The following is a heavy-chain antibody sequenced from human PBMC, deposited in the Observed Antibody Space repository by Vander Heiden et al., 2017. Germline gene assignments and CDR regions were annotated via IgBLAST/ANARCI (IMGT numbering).Heavy chain of an antibody. Sequence: QVQLQQWGAGLLKPSETLSLSCGVSGGSLSTYYWAWIRQPPGKGLEWIGEIDRSGHTNYTPSLGSRATVSVDTAKNHFSLKLHSLTVADTAVYYCARAGDSSGFSVVDAFDIWGQGTMVAVSS. CDR3: ARAGDSSGFSVVDAFDI. CDR2: IDRSGHT. V-gene: IGHV4-34*01. J-gene: IGHJ3*02. CDR1: GGSLSTYY. D-gene: IGHD3-22*01.